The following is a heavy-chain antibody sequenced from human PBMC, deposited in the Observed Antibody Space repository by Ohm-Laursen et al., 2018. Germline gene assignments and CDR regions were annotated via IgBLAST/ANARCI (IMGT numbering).Heavy chain of an antibody. Sequence: ASVTVSCKASGYTFTGYYLHWIRQAPGQGLEWMGWINPNSGGTNSAQKFQGRVTMTRDTSISTAYMELSRLRSDDTAVYFCARVVAYCGGDCYSDAFDIWGQGTMVTVSS. D-gene: IGHD2-21*02. CDR2: INPNSGGT. J-gene: IGHJ3*02. CDR1: GYTFTGYY. V-gene: IGHV1-2*02. CDR3: ARVVAYCGGDCYSDAFDI.